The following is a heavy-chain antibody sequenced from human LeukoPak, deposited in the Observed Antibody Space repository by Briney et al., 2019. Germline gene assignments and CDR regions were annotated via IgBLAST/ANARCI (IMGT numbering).Heavy chain of an antibody. Sequence: PGGSLRLSCAASGFTFSSYAMSWVRQAPGKGLEWVSAISGSGGTTYYADSVKGRFTISRDNSKNTLYLQMNSLRAEDTAVYYCAKGGLLDYTITYIDYWGQGTLVTVSS. CDR3: AKGGLLDYTITYIDY. D-gene: IGHD3-3*01. J-gene: IGHJ4*02. CDR2: ISGSGGTT. CDR1: GFTFSSYA. V-gene: IGHV3-23*01.